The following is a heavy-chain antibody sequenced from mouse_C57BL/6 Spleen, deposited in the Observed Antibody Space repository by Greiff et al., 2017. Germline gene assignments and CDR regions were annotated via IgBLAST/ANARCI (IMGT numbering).Heavy chain of an antibody. CDR1: GFTFSSYA. V-gene: IGHV5-9-1*02. J-gene: IGHJ2*01. Sequence: EVKLMESGAGLVKPGGSLKLSCAASGFTFSSYAMSWVRQTPEKRLEWVAYISSGGDYIYYADTVKGRFTISRDNARNTLYLQMSSLKSEDTAMYYCTRDSSGYVDYWGQGTTLTVSS. CDR2: ISSGGDYI. D-gene: IGHD3-2*02. CDR3: TRDSSGYVDY.